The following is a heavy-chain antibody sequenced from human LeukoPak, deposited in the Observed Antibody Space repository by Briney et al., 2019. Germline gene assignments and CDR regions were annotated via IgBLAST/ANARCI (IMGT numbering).Heavy chain of an antibody. V-gene: IGHV1-18*01. J-gene: IGHJ4*02. CDR2: ISAYNGNT. Sequence: ASVKVSCKAPGYTFTSYGISWVRQAPGQGLEWMGWISAYNGNTDYAQKLQGRVTMTTDTATSTAYMELRSLRSDAKAVYYCARDAREPWYRSYYYFDYWGQGTLVTVSS. CDR3: ARDAREPWYRSYYYFDY. D-gene: IGHD1-26*01. CDR1: GYTFTSYG.